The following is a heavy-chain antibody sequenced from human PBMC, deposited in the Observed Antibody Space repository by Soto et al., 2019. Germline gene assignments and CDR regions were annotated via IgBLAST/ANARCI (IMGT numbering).Heavy chain of an antibody. CDR3: ASGDRGAFDL. D-gene: IGHD3-10*01. J-gene: IGHJ3*01. CDR2: IHSDGSST. Sequence: EVQLVESGGGLVQPGESLRLSCAASGFTFSYYWMHWVRQAPGKGLVWVSRIHSDGSSTTYADSVKGRFTISRDNAMKTVDLKMNSLRAEDTAVYYCASGDRGAFDLWGQGTVVTVSS. V-gene: IGHV3-74*03. CDR1: GFTFSYYW.